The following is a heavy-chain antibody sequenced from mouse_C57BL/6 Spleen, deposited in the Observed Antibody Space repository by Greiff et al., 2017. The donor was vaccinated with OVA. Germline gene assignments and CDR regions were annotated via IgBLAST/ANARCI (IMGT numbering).Heavy chain of an antibody. CDR3: TTEGLYYGCDGAWFAY. CDR1: GFNIKDYY. J-gene: IGHJ3*01. CDR2: IDPEDGDT. Sequence: SGAELVRPGASVKLSCTASGFNIKDYYMHWVKQRPEQGLEWIGRIDPEDGDTEYAPKFQGKATMTADTSSNTAYLQLSSLTSEDTAVYYCTTEGLYYGCDGAWFAYWGQGTLVTVSA. D-gene: IGHD2-2*01. V-gene: IGHV14-1*01.